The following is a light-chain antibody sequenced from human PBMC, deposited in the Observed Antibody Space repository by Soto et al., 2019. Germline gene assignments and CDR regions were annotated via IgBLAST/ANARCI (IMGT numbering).Light chain of an antibody. Sequence: QSVLTQPASVSGSPGQSITISCTGTSSDVGLYDYVSWYQQHPGKAPQLMIYAVSNRPSGVSNRFSASKSGNTASLFISGLQAEDDADYYCSSYPRDSSYVLGSGPKVTVL. J-gene: IGLJ1*01. CDR3: SSYPRDSSYV. V-gene: IGLV2-14*01. CDR1: SSDVGLYDY. CDR2: AVS.